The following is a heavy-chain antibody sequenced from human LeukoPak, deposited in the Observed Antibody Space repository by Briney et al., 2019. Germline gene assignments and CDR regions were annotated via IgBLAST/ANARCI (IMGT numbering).Heavy chain of an antibody. D-gene: IGHD2-15*01. V-gene: IGHV3-30*18. Sequence: GGSLRLSCAASGFTFSSYGMHWVRQAPGKGLEWVAVISYDGSNKYYADSVKGRFTISRDNSKNTLYLQMNSLRAEDTAVYYCAKVSCSGGSCPIYYYYMDVWGKGTTVTISS. CDR2: ISYDGSNK. CDR3: AKVSCSGGSCPIYYYYMDV. CDR1: GFTFSSYG. J-gene: IGHJ6*03.